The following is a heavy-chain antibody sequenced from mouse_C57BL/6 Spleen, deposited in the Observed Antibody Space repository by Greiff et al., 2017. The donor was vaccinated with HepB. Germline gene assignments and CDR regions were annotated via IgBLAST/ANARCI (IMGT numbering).Heavy chain of an antibody. CDR1: GYAFSSSW. V-gene: IGHV1-82*01. CDR3: AREEAGRDAMDY. J-gene: IGHJ4*01. CDR2: IYPGDGDT. D-gene: IGHD4-1*01. Sequence: VQLQQSGPELVKPGASVKISCKASGYAFSSSWMNWVKQRPGKGLEWIGRIYPGDGDTNYNGKFKGKATLTADKSSSTAYMQLSSLTSEDSAVYCCAREEAGRDAMDYWGQGTSVTVSS.